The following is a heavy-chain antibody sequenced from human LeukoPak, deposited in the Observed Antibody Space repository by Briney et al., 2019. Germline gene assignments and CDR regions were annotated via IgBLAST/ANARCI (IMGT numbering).Heavy chain of an antibody. J-gene: IGHJ4*02. Sequence: GGSLRLSCAASGFTFSSYAMSWVRQAPGKGLEWVPAISGSGGSTYYADSVKGRFTISRDNSKNTLYLQMNSLRAEDTAVYYCAKGLTVTTGYFDYWGQGTLVTVSS. D-gene: IGHD4-17*01. CDR2: ISGSGGST. V-gene: IGHV3-23*01. CDR1: GFTFSSYA. CDR3: AKGLTVTTGYFDY.